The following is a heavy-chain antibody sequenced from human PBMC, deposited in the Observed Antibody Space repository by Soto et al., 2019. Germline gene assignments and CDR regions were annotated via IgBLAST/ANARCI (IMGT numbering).Heavy chain of an antibody. V-gene: IGHV4-31*03. CDR1: GGSISSGGYY. Sequence: SETLSLTCTVSGGSISSGGYYWSWIRQHPGKGLEWIGYIYYSGSTYYNPSLKSRVTISVDTSKNQFSLKLGSVTAADTAVYYCARDNGLPAVNWFDPWGQGTLVTVSS. J-gene: IGHJ5*02. CDR2: IYYSGST. D-gene: IGHD2-8*01. CDR3: ARDNGLPAVNWFDP.